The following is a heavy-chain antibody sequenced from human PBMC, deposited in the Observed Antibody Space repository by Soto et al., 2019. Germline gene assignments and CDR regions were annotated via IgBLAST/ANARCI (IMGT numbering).Heavy chain of an antibody. CDR2: ISGSGGST. J-gene: IGHJ4*02. V-gene: IGHV3-23*01. Sequence: PGGSLRLSCAASGFTFSSYAMSWVRQAPGKGLEWVSAISGSGGSTYYADSVKGRFTISRDDSKNTLYLQMNSLKTEDTAVYYCTTLLEPDFDYWGQGTLVTAPQ. CDR3: TTLLEPDFDY. CDR1: GFTFSSYA. D-gene: IGHD3-10*01.